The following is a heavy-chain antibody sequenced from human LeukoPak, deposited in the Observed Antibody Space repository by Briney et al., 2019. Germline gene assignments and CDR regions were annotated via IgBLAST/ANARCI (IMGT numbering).Heavy chain of an antibody. V-gene: IGHV3-11*01. CDR1: GFTFSDYY. D-gene: IGHD5-12*01. CDR3: ARGFASGYGRYYYYGMDV. J-gene: IGHJ6*02. Sequence: GGSLRLSCAASGFTFSDYYMSWIRQAPGKGLEWVSYISSSGSTIYYADSVEGRFTISRDNAKNSLYLQMNSLRAEDTAVYYCARGFASGYGRYYYYGMDVWGQGTTVTVSS. CDR2: ISSSGSTI.